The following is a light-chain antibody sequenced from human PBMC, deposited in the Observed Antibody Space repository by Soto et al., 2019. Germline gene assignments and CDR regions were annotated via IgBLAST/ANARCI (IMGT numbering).Light chain of an antibody. CDR2: KYN. V-gene: IGLV1-51*02. CDR3: GTWDSSLNAGV. Sequence: QSVLTQPPSVSAAPGQKVTISCSGSSSNIGNNYVSWYQQLPGTAPKLLIYKYNNRPSGIPDRFSGSKSGTSATLAITGLQTGDEAEYYCGTWDSSLNAGVFGGGTKLTVL. CDR1: SSNIGNNY. J-gene: IGLJ2*01.